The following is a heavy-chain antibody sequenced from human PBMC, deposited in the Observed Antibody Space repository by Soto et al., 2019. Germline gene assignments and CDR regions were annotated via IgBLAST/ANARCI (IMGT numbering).Heavy chain of an antibody. J-gene: IGHJ6*02. CDR3: ARDWTGNTCPCLDV. V-gene: IGHV3-23*01. CDR1: GFIFNNYA. D-gene: IGHD2-8*02. CDR2: SGGSGGTT. Sequence: EVQLWESGGGLVQPGGSLRLSCAASGFIFNNYALTWVRQSPGEGLEWVSTSGGSGGTTYYADSVKGRFTISRDSSKNTLSLQMNSLRVEDTATYYCARDWTGNTCPCLDVWGQGTTVSVSS.